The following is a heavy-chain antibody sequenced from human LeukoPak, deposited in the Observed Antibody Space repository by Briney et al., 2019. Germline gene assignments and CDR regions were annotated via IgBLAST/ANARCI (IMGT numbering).Heavy chain of an antibody. Sequence: GGSLRLSCAASGFTFSGYGMSWVRQAPGKGLKWVSAISGSGGSTYYADSVKGRFTISRDDAKNTLYLQMNSLRADDTAVYYCTRGYIYGSIDYWGQGTLVTVDS. J-gene: IGHJ4*02. CDR3: TRGYIYGSIDY. CDR2: ISGSGGST. D-gene: IGHD5-18*01. CDR1: GFTFSGYG. V-gene: IGHV3-23*01.